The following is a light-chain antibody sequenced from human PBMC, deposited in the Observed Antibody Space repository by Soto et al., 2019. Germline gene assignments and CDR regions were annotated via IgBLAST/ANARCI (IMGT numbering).Light chain of an antibody. V-gene: IGKV3-20*01. J-gene: IGKJ1*01. CDR3: QQYFNTPRT. CDR2: GAS. Sequence: EIVLTQSPGTLSLSPGERATLSCRASQSVSRSYLAWYQQKPGQAPRLLIYGASSRATGIPDRFSGSGSGTDFTLIISNLQAEDVAVYFCQQYFNTPRTFGQGTRVEI. CDR1: QSVSRSY.